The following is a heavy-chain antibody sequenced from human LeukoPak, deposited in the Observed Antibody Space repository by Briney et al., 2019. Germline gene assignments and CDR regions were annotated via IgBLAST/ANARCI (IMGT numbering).Heavy chain of an antibody. V-gene: IGHV4-30-2*01. CDR3: ASVTTGFDY. CDR2: IYHSGST. Sequence: SETLSLTCAVSGGSISSGGYSWSWIRQPPGKGLQWIGYIYHSGSTYYNPSLKSRVTISVDRSKNQFSLKLSSVTAADTAVYYCASVTTGFDYWGQGTLVTVSS. J-gene: IGHJ4*02. D-gene: IGHD4-17*01. CDR1: GGSISSGGYS.